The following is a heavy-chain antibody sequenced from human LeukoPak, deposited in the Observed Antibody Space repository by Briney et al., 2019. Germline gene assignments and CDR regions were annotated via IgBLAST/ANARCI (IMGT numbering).Heavy chain of an antibody. CDR3: ARDLEYSSSSANWFDP. CDR2: IYTSGST. D-gene: IGHD6-6*01. Sequence: PSETLSLTCTVSGGSTSSYYWSWIRQPAGKGLEWIGRIYTSGSTNYNPSLKSRVTMSVDTSKNQFSLKLSSVTAADTAVYYCARDLEYSSSSANWFDPWGQGTLVTVSS. CDR1: GGSTSSYY. J-gene: IGHJ5*02. V-gene: IGHV4-4*07.